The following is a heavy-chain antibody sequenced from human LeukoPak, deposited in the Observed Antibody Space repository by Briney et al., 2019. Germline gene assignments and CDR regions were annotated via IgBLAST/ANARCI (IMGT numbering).Heavy chain of an antibody. CDR1: GGSFSGYY. Sequence: PSETLSLTCAVYGGSFSGYYWSWIRQPPGQGLEWIGYIYYSGSTNYNPSLKGRVSISVDTSKNQFSLKLSSVTAADTAVYYCARGYTSNWYWFDPWGQGILVTVSS. J-gene: IGHJ5*02. CDR2: IYYSGST. V-gene: IGHV4-59*01. CDR3: ARGYTSNWYWFDP. D-gene: IGHD6-13*01.